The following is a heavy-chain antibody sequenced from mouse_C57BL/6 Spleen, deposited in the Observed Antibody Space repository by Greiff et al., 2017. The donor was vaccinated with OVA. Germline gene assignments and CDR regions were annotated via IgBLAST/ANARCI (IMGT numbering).Heavy chain of an antibody. Sequence: VQLKQSGPELVMPGASVKLSCKASGYSFTDYNMNWVKQSTGKSLEWIGEINPTYGTTSYNQKFKGKATLTVDQSSSTAYMQLNSLTSEDSAVYYYYGYDVKYYYAMDYWGQGTTLTVSS. CDR1: GYSFTDYN. CDR3: YGYDVKYYYAMDY. J-gene: IGHJ4*01. V-gene: IGHV1-39*01. CDR2: INPTYGTT. D-gene: IGHD2-2*01.